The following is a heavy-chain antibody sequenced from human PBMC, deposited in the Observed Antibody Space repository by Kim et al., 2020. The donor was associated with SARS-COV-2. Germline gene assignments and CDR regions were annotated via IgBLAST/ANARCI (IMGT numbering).Heavy chain of an antibody. CDR1: GFTFGNSA. CDR3: AKRGIYGNDAFDI. D-gene: IGHD3-16*01. Sequence: GGSLILSCVASGFTFGNSAMTWVRQAPGKGLEWVSHISSSGYSTYYADSVKGRFTISRDNSKNTLYLEMNNLRVEDTAVYYCAKRGIYGNDAFDIWGQGT. CDR2: ISSSGYST. J-gene: IGHJ3*02. V-gene: IGHV3-23*01.